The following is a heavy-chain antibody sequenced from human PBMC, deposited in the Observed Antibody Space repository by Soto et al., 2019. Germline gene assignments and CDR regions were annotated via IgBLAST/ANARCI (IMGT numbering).Heavy chain of an antibody. CDR1: VGSFSSYS. Sequence: SVPDTCKAYVGSFSSYSIIGVLQACGQGLEWMGGIIPIFGTANYAQKFQGRVTITADESASTAYMALSSLRSEDTAVYYCARVTAIMNAFDIWGQGTMVTVSS. CDR3: ARVTAIMNAFDI. D-gene: IGHD2-21*02. CDR2: IIPIFGTA. J-gene: IGHJ3*02. V-gene: IGHV1-69*13.